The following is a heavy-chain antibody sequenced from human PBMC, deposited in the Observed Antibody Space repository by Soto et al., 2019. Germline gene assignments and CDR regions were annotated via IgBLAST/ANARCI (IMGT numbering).Heavy chain of an antibody. CDR3: ARQNKYSSSSHYRGEIAADQEYNWFDP. V-gene: IGHV5-10-1*01. Sequence: ESLKTCFKGAGDSFTSYWISWVRQIPGKGLEWMGRIDLSDSYTNYSPSFQGHVTISADKSISTAYLQWSSLKASDTAMYYCARQNKYSSSSHYRGEIAADQEYNWFDPWGQGTLVTVSS. D-gene: IGHD6-6*01. J-gene: IGHJ5*02. CDR2: IDLSDSYT. CDR1: GDSFTSYW.